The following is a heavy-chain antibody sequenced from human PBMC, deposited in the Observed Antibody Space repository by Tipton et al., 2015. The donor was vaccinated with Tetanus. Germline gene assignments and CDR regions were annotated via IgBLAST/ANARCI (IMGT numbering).Heavy chain of an antibody. CDR2: ISWNSGSI. CDR1: GFTFDDYA. V-gene: IGHV3-9*01. J-gene: IGHJ6*02. Sequence: SLRLSCAASGFTFDDYATHWVRQAPGKGLEWVSGISWNSGSIGYADSVKGRFTISRDNAKNSLYLQMNSLRAEDTALYYCAKDTGVTPHYGMDVWGQGP. D-gene: IGHD2-21*02. CDR3: AKDTGVTPHYGMDV.